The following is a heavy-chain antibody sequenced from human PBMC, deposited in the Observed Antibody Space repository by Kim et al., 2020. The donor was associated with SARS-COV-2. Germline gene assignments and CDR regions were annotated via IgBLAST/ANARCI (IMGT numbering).Heavy chain of an antibody. Sequence: GGSLRLSCAASGFTFSSYAMSWVRQAPGKGLEWVSAISGSGGSTYYADSVKGRFTISRDNTKNTLYLQMNSLRAEDTAVYYCAKDVVSCPSGLLWFGDCYGMDVWGQGTTVTVSS. CDR1: GFTFSSYA. CDR3: AKDVVSCPSGLLWFGDCYGMDV. J-gene: IGHJ6*02. V-gene: IGHV3-23*01. CDR2: ISGSGGST. D-gene: IGHD3-10*01.